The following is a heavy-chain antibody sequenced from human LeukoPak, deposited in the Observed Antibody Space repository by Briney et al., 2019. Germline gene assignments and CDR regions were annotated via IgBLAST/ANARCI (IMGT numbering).Heavy chain of an antibody. CDR1: GGSISSYY. CDR3: ARRGPTNWFDP. Sequence: SETLSLTCTVSGGSISSYYWSWIRQPPGKGLEWIGCIYYSGSTNYNPSLKSRVTISVDTSKNQFSLKLSSVTAADTAVYYCARRGPTNWFDPWGQGTLVTVSS. CDR2: IYYSGST. J-gene: IGHJ5*02. V-gene: IGHV4-59*08.